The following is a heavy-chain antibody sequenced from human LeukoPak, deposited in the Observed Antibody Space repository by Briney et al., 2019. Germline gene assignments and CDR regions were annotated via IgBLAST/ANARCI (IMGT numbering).Heavy chain of an antibody. Sequence: SETLSLTCTVSGGSISSYYWSWIRQPPGKGLEWIGRIYTSGNTNYNPSLKSRVTISVDTSKNQFSLKLSSVTAADTAVYYCAGGPNYDFWSDAFNIWGQGTMVTVSS. CDR1: GGSISSYY. V-gene: IGHV4-4*08. D-gene: IGHD3-3*01. CDR2: IYTSGNT. CDR3: AGGPNYDFWSDAFNI. J-gene: IGHJ3*02.